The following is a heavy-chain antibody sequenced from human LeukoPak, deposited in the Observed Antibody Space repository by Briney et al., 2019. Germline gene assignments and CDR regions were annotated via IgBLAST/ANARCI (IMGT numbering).Heavy chain of an antibody. V-gene: IGHV1-69*13. CDR1: GGTFSSYA. Sequence: GASVKASCKASGGTFSSYAISWVRQAPGQGLEWMGGIIPIFGTANYAQKFQGRVTITADESTSTAYMELSSLRSEDTAVYYCAIIPAAMPRYYYYSMDVWGKGTTVTVSS. CDR2: IIPIFGTA. J-gene: IGHJ6*04. CDR3: AIIPAAMPRYYYYSMDV. D-gene: IGHD2-2*01.